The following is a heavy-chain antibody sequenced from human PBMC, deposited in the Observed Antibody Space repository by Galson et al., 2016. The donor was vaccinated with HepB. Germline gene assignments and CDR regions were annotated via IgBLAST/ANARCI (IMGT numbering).Heavy chain of an antibody. CDR3: GRASYCGRGCYYHFDS. CDR2: INTDGSNT. Sequence: SLRLSCAASGFIFTDYWMYWVRQVPGKGLVWVSRINTDGSNTRYADSVKGRFTISRDNTKSKLYLEMNSLSAEDTAVYYCGRASYCGRGCYYHFDSWGQGTLVTVSS. J-gene: IGHJ4*02. D-gene: IGHD2-21*02. V-gene: IGHV3-74*01. CDR1: GFIFTDYW.